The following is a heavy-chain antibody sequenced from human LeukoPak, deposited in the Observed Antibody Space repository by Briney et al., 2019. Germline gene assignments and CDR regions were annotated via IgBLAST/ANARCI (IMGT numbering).Heavy chain of an antibody. D-gene: IGHD1-26*01. CDR1: GYTLTELS. Sequence: GSVKVSCKVSGYTLTELSMHWVREAPGKGVEWWGGFDPEDGETIYAQKFQRRVTMTEDTYTDTAYMELSSLRSEDTAVYYCATDGVVRGGSYTDAFDIWGEGTMVTVPS. J-gene: IGHJ3*02. CDR3: ATDGVVRGGSYTDAFDI. V-gene: IGHV1-24*01. CDR2: FDPEDGET.